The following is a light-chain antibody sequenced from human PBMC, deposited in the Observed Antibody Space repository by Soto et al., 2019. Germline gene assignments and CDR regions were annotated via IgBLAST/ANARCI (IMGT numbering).Light chain of an antibody. CDR1: QSVTSH. Sequence: ERMMTQSPATLSVSPGESATLSCRASQSVTSHLAWYQQKPGQAPRLLIFGASTRATGIPARFGGSGSGTDFTLTISSLQSEDFAVYYCQQYNSRPTFGQGTKVDIK. V-gene: IGKV3-15*01. CDR2: GAS. CDR3: QQYNSRPT. J-gene: IGKJ2*01.